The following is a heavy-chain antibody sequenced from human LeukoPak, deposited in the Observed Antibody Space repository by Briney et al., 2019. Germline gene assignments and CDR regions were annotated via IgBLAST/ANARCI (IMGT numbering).Heavy chain of an antibody. CDR3: ARGRIDCSGGSCYYPVFDY. J-gene: IGHJ4*02. CDR2: ISYDGSNK. CDR1: GFTFSSYA. D-gene: IGHD2-15*01. Sequence: PGGSLRLSCAASGFTFSSYAMHWVRQAPGKGLEWVAVISYDGSNKYYADSVKGRFTISRDNSKNTLYLQMNSLRAEDTAVYYCARGRIDCSGGSCYYPVFDYWGQGTLVTVSS. V-gene: IGHV3-30-3*01.